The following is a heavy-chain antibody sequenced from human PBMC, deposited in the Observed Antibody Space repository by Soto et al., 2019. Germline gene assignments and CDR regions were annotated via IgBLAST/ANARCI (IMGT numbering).Heavy chain of an antibody. CDR2: IYYIGST. CDR3: ARGEYSSSWPYYYYGMDV. V-gene: IGHV4-61*01. J-gene: IGHJ6*02. D-gene: IGHD6-13*01. Sequence: SETLSLTCTVSGGSVSSGSYYWSWIRQPPGKGLEWIGYIYYIGSTNYNPSLKSRVTISVDTSKNQFSLKLSSVTAADTAVYYCARGEYSSSWPYYYYGMDVWGQGTTVTVSS. CDR1: GGSVSSGSYY.